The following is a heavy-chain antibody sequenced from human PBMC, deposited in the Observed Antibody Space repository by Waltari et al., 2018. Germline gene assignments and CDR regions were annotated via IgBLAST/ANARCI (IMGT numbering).Heavy chain of an antibody. J-gene: IGHJ4*02. Sequence: QVQLVQSGAEVKKPGASVKVSCKASGYTFTSYAMHWVRQAPGQGLEWMGWINPNSGGTNYAQKFQGWVTMTRDTSISTAYMELSRLRSDDTAVYYCAREGGYDSSGYYHFDYWGQGTLVTVSS. D-gene: IGHD3-22*01. V-gene: IGHV1-2*04. CDR1: GYTFTSYA. CDR3: AREGGYDSSGYYHFDY. CDR2: INPNSGGT.